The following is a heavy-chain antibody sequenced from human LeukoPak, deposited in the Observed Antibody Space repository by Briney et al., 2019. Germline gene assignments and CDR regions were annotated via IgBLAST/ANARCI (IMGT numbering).Heavy chain of an antibody. D-gene: IGHD5-18*01. Sequence: GGSLRLSCAASGFTFSSYAMSWVRQAPGKGLEGGSAISGSGGSTYYADSVQGRCTISRDNSKTTLYLQMTSLRAEDTAVYYCAKEHGYSYGYDFDYWGQGTLVTVSS. CDR3: AKEHGYSYGYDFDY. CDR2: ISGSGGST. J-gene: IGHJ4*02. CDR1: GFTFSSYA. V-gene: IGHV3-23*01.